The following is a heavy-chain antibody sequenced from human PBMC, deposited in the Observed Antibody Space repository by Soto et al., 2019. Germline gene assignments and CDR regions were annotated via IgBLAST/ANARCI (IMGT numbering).Heavy chain of an antibody. J-gene: IGHJ4*02. CDR1: GYTFPSYG. D-gene: IGHD1-26*01. Sequence: EASVKVSCKASGYTFPSYGISWVRQAPGQGLEWMGWIRVRNGNTEYAEKFQGRVTMTRDTSTTTAYMDLRSLTTDDTAVYFCARAAVLVGITVPDYWGQGTLVTVSS. CDR3: ARAAVLVGITVPDY. CDR2: IRVRNGNT. V-gene: IGHV1-18*01.